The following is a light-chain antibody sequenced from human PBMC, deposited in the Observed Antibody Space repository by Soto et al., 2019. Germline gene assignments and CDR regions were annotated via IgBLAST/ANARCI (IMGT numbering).Light chain of an antibody. CDR2: KAS. Sequence: DIQMTQSPSTLSASLGDRVTITCRASQSISSWLAWYQQKPGKAPKLLIYKASSLESGVPSRFSGSESGTEFNLTISSLQPDDFATYYCQQYATYWWTFGQGTKVEIK. CDR1: QSISSW. CDR3: QQYATYWWT. J-gene: IGKJ1*01. V-gene: IGKV1-5*03.